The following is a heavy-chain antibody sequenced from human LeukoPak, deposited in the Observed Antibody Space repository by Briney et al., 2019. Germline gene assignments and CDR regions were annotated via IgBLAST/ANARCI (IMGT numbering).Heavy chain of an antibody. CDR2: VYYTGST. V-gene: IGHV4-59*01. CDR1: GDFITAYY. D-gene: IGHD7-27*01. CDR3: ASNTGTVFDY. J-gene: IGHJ4*02. Sequence: SETLSLTCTVSGDFITAYYWSWIRQPPGKGLEWIGYVYYTGSTEYNPSLMSRVTISLEMSKHQFSLNLTSVTAADTAVYSCASNTGTVFDYWGQGALVTVSS.